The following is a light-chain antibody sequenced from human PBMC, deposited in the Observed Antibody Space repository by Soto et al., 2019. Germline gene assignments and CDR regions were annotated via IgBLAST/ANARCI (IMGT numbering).Light chain of an antibody. CDR1: ALPKQF. Sequence: SYELTQPPSVSLSPGQTARITCSGDALPKQFGHWYQQKAGQAPVILIYNDTERPSGIPERFSGSSSGTTVTLTISGLQAEDEADYYCQSTDSSGSSVVFGGGTKLTVL. CDR3: QSTDSSGSSVV. V-gene: IGLV3-25*03. J-gene: IGLJ2*01. CDR2: NDT.